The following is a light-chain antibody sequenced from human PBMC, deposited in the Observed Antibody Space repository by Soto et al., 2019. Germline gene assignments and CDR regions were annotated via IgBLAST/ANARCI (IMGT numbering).Light chain of an antibody. J-gene: IGKJ4*01. CDR3: QQRSNWPLLT. Sequence: EIVLTQSPATLSLSPGERATLSCRASQSVGSYLAWYQQKPGQAPRLLIYDASNRATGIPARFSGSGSGTDFTLTISSLEPEEVAVYYCQQRSNWPLLTFGGGPNVDIK. CDR1: QSVGSY. V-gene: IGKV3-11*01. CDR2: DAS.